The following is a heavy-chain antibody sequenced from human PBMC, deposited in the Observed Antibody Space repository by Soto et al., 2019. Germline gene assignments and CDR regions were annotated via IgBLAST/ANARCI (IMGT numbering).Heavy chain of an antibody. CDR3: ARSPFFRYCSSTSCYARIAAALPPFDY. J-gene: IGHJ4*02. CDR2: IYYSGST. Sequence: QVQLQESGPGLVKPSQTLSLTCTVSGGSISSGGYYWSWIRQHPGKGLEWIGYIYYSGSTYYNPSLKSRVTISVDTSKNQFSLKLSSVTAADTAVYYCARSPFFRYCSSTSCYARIAAALPPFDYWGQGTLVTVSS. D-gene: IGHD2-2*01. CDR1: GGSISSGGYY. V-gene: IGHV4-31*03.